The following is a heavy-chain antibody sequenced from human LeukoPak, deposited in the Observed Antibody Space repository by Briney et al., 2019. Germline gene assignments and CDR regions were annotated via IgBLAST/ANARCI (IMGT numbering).Heavy chain of an antibody. Sequence: PSETLSHTCSVSGGSISISNYFWGWIRQPPGKGLEWIASRSSTGITHYHSSLESRISVSVETSKSQFSLRLTSLTAADTAVYYCAFSGWFWGAFDYWGQGILVTVSS. J-gene: IGHJ4*02. CDR3: AFSGWFWGAFDY. CDR1: GGSISISNYF. D-gene: IGHD6-19*01. CDR2: RSSTGIT. V-gene: IGHV4-39*01.